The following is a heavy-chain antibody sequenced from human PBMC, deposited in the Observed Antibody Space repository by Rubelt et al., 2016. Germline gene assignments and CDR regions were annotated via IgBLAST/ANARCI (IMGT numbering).Heavy chain of an antibody. Sequence: MGRIDPSDSYTNYSPSFQGHVTISADKSISTAYLQWSSLKASDTAMYYCARRLAVATFDYWGQGTLVTVSS. J-gene: IGHJ4*02. CDR3: ARRLAVATFDY. D-gene: IGHD6-19*01. CDR2: IDPSDSYT. V-gene: IGHV5-10-1*01.